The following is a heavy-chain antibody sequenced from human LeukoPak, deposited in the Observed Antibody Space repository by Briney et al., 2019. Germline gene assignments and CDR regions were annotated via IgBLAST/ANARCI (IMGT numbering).Heavy chain of an antibody. D-gene: IGHD3-10*01. J-gene: IGHJ4*02. CDR3: TTGIRGD. V-gene: IGHV3-15*07. CDR1: GLTVTNAW. CDR2: IASKTDGGAT. Sequence: PGGSLRLSCSASGLTVTNAWMNWVRQTPGEGLDWVGRIASKTDGGATDYAAPVKGRFTISRDDSKNTLNLQMNSLKTEDTAVYYCTTGIRGDWGQGTLVTVSS.